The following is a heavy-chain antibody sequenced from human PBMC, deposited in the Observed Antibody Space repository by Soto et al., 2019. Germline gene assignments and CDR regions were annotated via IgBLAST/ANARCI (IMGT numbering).Heavy chain of an antibody. J-gene: IGHJ5*02. V-gene: IGHV1-69*01. CDR2: IIPIFGTA. D-gene: IGHD2-8*01. CDR1: GGTFSSYA. CDR3: ARASREEVLMVYATSLDWFDP. Sequence: VQLVQSGAEVKKPGSSVKVSCKASGGTFSSYAISWVRQAPGQGLEWMGGIIPIFGTANYAQKFQGRVTITADESTSTAYMELSSLRSEDTAVYYCARASREEVLMVYATSLDWFDPWGQGTLVTVSS.